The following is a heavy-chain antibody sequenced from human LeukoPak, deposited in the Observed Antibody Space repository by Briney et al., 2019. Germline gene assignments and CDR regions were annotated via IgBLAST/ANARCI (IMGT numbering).Heavy chain of an antibody. V-gene: IGHV3-72*01. D-gene: IGHD1-14*01. Sequence: GGSLRLSCAASGFTFSDHYMDWVRQAPGKGLEWVGRTRNKANSYTTEYAASVKGRFTISRDDSKNSLYLQMDSLRAEDTAVYYCAYYTDQVNQSGGYWGQGTLVTVSS. CDR3: AYYTDQVNQSGGY. CDR1: GFTFSDHY. CDR2: TRNKANSYTT. J-gene: IGHJ4*02.